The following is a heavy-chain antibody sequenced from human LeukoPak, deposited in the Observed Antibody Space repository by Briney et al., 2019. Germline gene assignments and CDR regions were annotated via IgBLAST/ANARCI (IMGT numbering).Heavy chain of an antibody. CDR2: ITGSGGNT. CDR3: VRGLDYFDY. Sequence: GGSLRLSCAASGFIFSIYAMGWGRQAPGKGLEWVSSITGSGGNTYYADSVKGRFTFSRDNSKNTLHLQMNSLRAEDTAVYYCVRGLDYFDYWGQGTLVTVSS. V-gene: IGHV3-23*01. J-gene: IGHJ4*02. CDR1: GFIFSIYA. D-gene: IGHD6-6*01.